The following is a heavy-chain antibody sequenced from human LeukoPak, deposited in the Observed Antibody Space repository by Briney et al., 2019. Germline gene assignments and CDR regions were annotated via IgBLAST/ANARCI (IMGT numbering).Heavy chain of an antibody. Sequence: PGGSLRLSCAASGFTFSDYYMSWIRRAPGKGLVWGSYISSSGSTIYYADSVKGRFTISRDNAQNSLYLQMNSLRAEDTAVYYCARARGYTYSGSSPSQYFDLWGRGTLVTVSS. J-gene: IGHJ2*01. CDR1: GFTFSDYY. V-gene: IGHV3-11*01. CDR3: ARARGYTYSGSSPSQYFDL. CDR2: ISSSGSTI. D-gene: IGHD1-26*01.